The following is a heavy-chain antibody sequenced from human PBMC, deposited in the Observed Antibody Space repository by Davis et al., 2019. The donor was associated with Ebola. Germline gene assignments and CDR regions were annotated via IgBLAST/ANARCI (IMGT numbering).Heavy chain of an antibody. J-gene: IGHJ5*02. CDR1: GGSFSGYY. CDR2: INHSGST. D-gene: IGHD3-22*01. CDR3: ARGPYYYDSSGYLNWFDP. V-gene: IGHV4-34*01. Sequence: MPGGSLRLSCAVYGGSFSGYYWSWIRQPPGKGLEWIGEINHSGSTNYNPSLKSRVTISVDTSKNQFSLKLSSVTAADTAVYYCARGPYYYDSSGYLNWFDPWGQGTLVTVSS.